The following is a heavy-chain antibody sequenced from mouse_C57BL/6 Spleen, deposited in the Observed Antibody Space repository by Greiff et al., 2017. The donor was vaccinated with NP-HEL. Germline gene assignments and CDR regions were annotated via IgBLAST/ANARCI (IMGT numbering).Heavy chain of an antibody. CDR2: IRSKSNNYAT. J-gene: IGHJ4*01. V-gene: IGHV10-1*01. CDR3: VRHMHYGSSDDAMDY. CDR1: GFSFNTYA. Sequence: EVKLVESGGGLVQPKGSLKLSCAASGFSFNTYAMNWVRQAPGKGLEWVARIRSKSNNYATYYADSVKDRFTISRDDSESMLYLQMNNLKTEDTAMYYCVRHMHYGSSDDAMDYWGQGTSVTVSS. D-gene: IGHD1-1*01.